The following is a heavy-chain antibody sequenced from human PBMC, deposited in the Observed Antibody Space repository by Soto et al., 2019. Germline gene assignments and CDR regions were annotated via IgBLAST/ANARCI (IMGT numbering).Heavy chain of an antibody. CDR1: GYSFTSYW. Sequence: GESLKISCKGSGYSFTSYWIGWVRQMPGKGLEWMGIIYPGDSDTRYSPSFQGQVTISADKSISTAYLQWSSLKASDTALYYCARRETWLDTYYYYGMDVWGQGTTVTVSS. D-gene: IGHD5-18*01. J-gene: IGHJ6*02. CDR2: IYPGDSDT. V-gene: IGHV5-51*01. CDR3: ARRETWLDTYYYYGMDV.